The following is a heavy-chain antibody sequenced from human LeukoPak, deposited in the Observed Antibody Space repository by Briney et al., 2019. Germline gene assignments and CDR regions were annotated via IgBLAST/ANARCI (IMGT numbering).Heavy chain of an antibody. D-gene: IGHD6-13*01. CDR1: GGSISSGDYY. CDR3: AREPYDSSYGNWFDP. CDR2: IYYSGST. Sequence: SETLSLTCTVSGGSISSGDYYWSWIRQPPGKGLEWIGYIYYSGSTNYNPSLKSRVTISVDTSKNQFSLKLSSVTAADTAVYYCAREPYDSSYGNWFDPWGQGTLVTVSS. V-gene: IGHV4-61*08. J-gene: IGHJ5*02.